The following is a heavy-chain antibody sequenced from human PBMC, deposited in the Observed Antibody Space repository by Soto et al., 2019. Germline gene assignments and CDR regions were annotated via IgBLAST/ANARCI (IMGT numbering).Heavy chain of an antibody. J-gene: IGHJ4*02. CDR3: GSGSYYFDY. CDR2: IGARSGST. D-gene: IGHD3-10*01. CDR1: GFTFSSYA. Sequence: GGSLRLSCAASGFTFSSYAMSWVRQAPGKGLEWVSAIGARSGSTYYADSVKGRFTISRDTSKNTLYLHMNSLRVEDTAIYYYGSGSYYFDYWGQGTLVTVSS. V-gene: IGHV3-23*01.